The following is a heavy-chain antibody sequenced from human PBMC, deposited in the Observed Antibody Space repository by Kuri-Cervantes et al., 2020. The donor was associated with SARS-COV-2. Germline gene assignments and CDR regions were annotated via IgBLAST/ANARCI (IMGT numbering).Heavy chain of an antibody. V-gene: IGHV1-24*01. CDR2: FDPEDGET. Sequence: ASVKVSCKSSGYNFSEYYVHWVRQAPGQGLEWMGGFDPEDGETIYAQKFQGRVTMTEDTSTDTAYMELSSLRSEDTAVYYCATSPPIVGASNWFDPWGQGTLVTVSS. CDR1: GYNFSEYY. J-gene: IGHJ5*02. D-gene: IGHD1-26*01. CDR3: ATSPPIVGASNWFDP.